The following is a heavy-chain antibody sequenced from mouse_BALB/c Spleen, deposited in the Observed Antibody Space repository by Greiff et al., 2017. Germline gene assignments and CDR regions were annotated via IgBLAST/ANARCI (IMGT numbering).Heavy chain of an antibody. CDR2: ISSGGSYT. Sequence: DVMLVESGGDLVKPGGSLKLSCAASGFTFSSYGMSWVRQTPDKRLEWVATISSGGSYTYYPDSVKGRFTISRDNAKNTLYLQMSSLKSEDTAMYYCARQGDYDERAMDYWGQGTSVTVSS. D-gene: IGHD2-4*01. CDR3: ARQGDYDERAMDY. V-gene: IGHV5-6*02. CDR1: GFTFSSYG. J-gene: IGHJ4*01.